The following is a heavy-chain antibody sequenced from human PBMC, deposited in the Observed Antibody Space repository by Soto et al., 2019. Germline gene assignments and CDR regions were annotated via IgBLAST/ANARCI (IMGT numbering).Heavy chain of an antibody. V-gene: IGHV1-69*02. J-gene: IGHJ4*02. CDR3: ASRYDSSDY. CDR1: GGTFSSYT. CDR2: SIPILGIA. Sequence: QVQLVQSGAEVKKPGSSVKVSCKASGGTFSSYTISWVRQAPGQGLEWMGRSIPILGIANYAQKVQGRVTITAYKSTTTAYMELSSLRSEDTAVYYGASRYDSSDYWGQGTLVTVSS. D-gene: IGHD3-22*01.